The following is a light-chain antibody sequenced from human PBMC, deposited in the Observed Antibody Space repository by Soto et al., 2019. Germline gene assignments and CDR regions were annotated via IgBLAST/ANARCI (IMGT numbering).Light chain of an antibody. CDR1: QSVTNV. V-gene: IGKV3-11*01. J-gene: IGKJ4*01. Sequence: IVLTQSPATLSLSPGERATLSCRASQSVTNVLAWYTQKPGQDPRRLIFDASNRATGIPARFSASGSGTDFTLTITSLEPEEFAVDYCQHRSNWLAFGGGTKV. CDR2: DAS. CDR3: QHRSNWLA.